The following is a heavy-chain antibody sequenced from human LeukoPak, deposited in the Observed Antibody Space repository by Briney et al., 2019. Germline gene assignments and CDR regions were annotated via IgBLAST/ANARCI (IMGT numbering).Heavy chain of an antibody. CDR1: GGSVSGYY. J-gene: IGHJ4*02. CDR3: VRANYFDY. CDR2: IYYSGST. V-gene: IGHV4-59*02. Sequence: SETLSLTCTVSGGSVSGYYWTWMRQPPGKGLEWIVDIYYSGSTNYNPSLESRVTISIDTSKNHFYLKLRSVTAADTAVYFCVRANYFDYWGQGTLVTVSS.